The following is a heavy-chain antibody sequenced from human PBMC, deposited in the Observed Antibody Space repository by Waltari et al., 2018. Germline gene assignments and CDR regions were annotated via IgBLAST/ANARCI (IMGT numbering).Heavy chain of an antibody. CDR2: KSDSGAT. V-gene: IGHV4-39*01. D-gene: IGHD5-12*01. J-gene: IGHJ3*01. CDR3: ATYIGASVGTAAFDV. Sequence: GWIRQPPGEGLEWFGTKSDSGATCNSPSLESRVTVARDTSKSQLSLKLVSVTAVDTAVYYGATYIGASVGTAAFDVWGQGTMVTVSS.